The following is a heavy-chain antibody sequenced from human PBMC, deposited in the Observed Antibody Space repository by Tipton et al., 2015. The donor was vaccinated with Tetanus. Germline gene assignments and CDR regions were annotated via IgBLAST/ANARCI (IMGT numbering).Heavy chain of an antibody. CDR3: ARMDGYGGFHY. CDR2: IDWDDDK. Sequence: LVKPTQTLTLTCTFSGFSLSTGAKRVSWIRQPPGKALEWLARIDWDDDKFYSSSLRTRLSISKDTSKDQVVLTMTNMDPVDTATYYCARMDGYGGFHYRGQGILVTVSS. V-gene: IGHV2-70*04. D-gene: IGHD4-23*01. CDR1: GFSLSTGAKR. J-gene: IGHJ4*02.